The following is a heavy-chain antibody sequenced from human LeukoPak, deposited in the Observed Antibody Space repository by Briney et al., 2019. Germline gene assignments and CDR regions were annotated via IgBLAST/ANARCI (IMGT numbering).Heavy chain of an antibody. D-gene: IGHD3-3*01. CDR1: GFTFSSYA. J-gene: IGHJ4*02. CDR3: ARIDFWSGYPGLEPDY. Sequence: PGGSLRLSCAASGFTFSSYAMHWVRQAPGKGLEWVAVISYDGSNKYYADSVKGRFTISRDNSKNTLYLQMNSLRAEDTAVYYCARIDFWSGYPGLEPDYWGQGTLVTVSS. V-gene: IGHV3-30-3*01. CDR2: ISYDGSNK.